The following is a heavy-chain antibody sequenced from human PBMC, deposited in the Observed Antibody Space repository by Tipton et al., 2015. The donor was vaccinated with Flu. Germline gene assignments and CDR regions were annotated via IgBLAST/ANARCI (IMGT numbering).Heavy chain of an antibody. CDR1: GDSIGSRYF. CDR2: IHPSGGG. Sequence: LRLSCSVSGDSIGSRYFWAWIRQPPGRGLEWIGNIHPSGGGYYNTSLKSRVTISVDTSKNQFSLKMTSVTAADTAVYYCARSVSVEMAYLMAPGEWGQGALVSVSS. J-gene: IGHJ4*02. CDR3: ARSVSVEMAYLMAPGE. D-gene: IGHD3-16*01. V-gene: IGHV4-38-2*01.